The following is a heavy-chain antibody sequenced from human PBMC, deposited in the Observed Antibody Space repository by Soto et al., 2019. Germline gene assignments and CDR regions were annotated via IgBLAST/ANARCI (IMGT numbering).Heavy chain of an antibody. J-gene: IGHJ6*03. Sequence: EVQLVESGGGLVQPGGSLRLSCAASGFTFSSYWMSWVRQAPGKGLEWVANIKPDGSEKYYVDSVKGRFTISRDNAKNSLYLQLNGLRAENTAVDYCARWVEDYSDYYYYYMDFWGKETTVTVSS. CDR1: GFTFSSYW. CDR2: IKPDGSEK. CDR3: ARWVEDYSDYYYYYMDF. D-gene: IGHD4-4*01. V-gene: IGHV3-7*01.